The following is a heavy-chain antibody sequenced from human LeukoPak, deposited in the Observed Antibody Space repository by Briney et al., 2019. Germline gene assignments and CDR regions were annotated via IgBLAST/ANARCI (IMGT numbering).Heavy chain of an antibody. D-gene: IGHD5-12*01. V-gene: IGHV3-48*01. CDR1: GFTFSSYA. CDR3: ARDHRYAFDN. Sequence: GGSLRLSCAASGFTFSSYAMTWVRQAPGKGLEWISYIGISSGNTKYADSVKGRFTISRDKARNSLYLQMNSQRVEDTAMYYCARDHRYAFDNWGHGTLVTVSS. CDR2: IGISSGNT. J-gene: IGHJ4*01.